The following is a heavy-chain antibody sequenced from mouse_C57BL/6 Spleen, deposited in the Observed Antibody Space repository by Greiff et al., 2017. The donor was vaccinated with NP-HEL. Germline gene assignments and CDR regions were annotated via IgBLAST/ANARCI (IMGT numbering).Heavy chain of an antibody. J-gene: IGHJ2*01. D-gene: IGHD1-1*01. CDR2: IHPNSGST. Sequence: QVQLQQPGAELVKPGASVKLSCKASGYTFTSYWMHWVKQRPGQGLEWIGMIHPNSGSTNYNEKFKSKATLTVDKSSSTAYMQLSSLTSEDSAVYYCAREQITTVVASYYFDYWGQGTTLTVSS. V-gene: IGHV1-64*01. CDR1: GYTFTSYW. CDR3: AREQITTVVASYYFDY.